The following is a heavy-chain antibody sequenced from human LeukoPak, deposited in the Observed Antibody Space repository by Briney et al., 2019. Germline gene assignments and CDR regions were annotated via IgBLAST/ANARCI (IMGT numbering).Heavy chain of an antibody. D-gene: IGHD3-16*01. CDR1: GYRFSNYW. CDR3: VRFGPDHDMGL. CDR2: IKTDGSET. V-gene: IGHV3-7*01. Sequence: GGSLRLSCAAAGYRFSNYWMTWVRQAPEKGLEWLARIKTDGSETYYVDSVKGRFTISRDNAKSSLYLQMNSLRVEDTAVYHCVRFGPDHDMGLWGQGTTVTVS. J-gene: IGHJ6*02.